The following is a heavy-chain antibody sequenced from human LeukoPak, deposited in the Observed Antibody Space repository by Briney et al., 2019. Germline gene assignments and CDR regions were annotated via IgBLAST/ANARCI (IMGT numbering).Heavy chain of an antibody. CDR2: ISSSSSYI. J-gene: IGHJ3*02. D-gene: IGHD1-26*01. Sequence: PGGSLRLSCAASGFXFSSYRINWVRQAPGKGLEWVSSISSSSSYIYSADSMKGRFTISRDNAKNSLYLQMNSLRAEDTAVYYCARGLGVPDAFDIWGQGTMVTVSS. V-gene: IGHV3-21*01. CDR3: ARGLGVPDAFDI. CDR1: GFXFSSYR.